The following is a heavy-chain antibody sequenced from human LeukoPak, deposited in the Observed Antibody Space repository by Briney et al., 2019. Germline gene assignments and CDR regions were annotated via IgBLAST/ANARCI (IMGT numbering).Heavy chain of an antibody. V-gene: IGHV4-39*07. CDR3: ARVYSSTHNWFDT. J-gene: IGHJ5*02. Sequence: SETLSLTCTVSGDSISTTSYFWAWIRQPPGEGLEWIGSIYYSGTAYFNSSLKSRVTISVERSKNHFSLKLSSLTVADTARYYCARVYSSTHNWFDTWGQGIQVTVSS. CDR2: IYYSGTA. D-gene: IGHD6-19*01. CDR1: GDSISTTSYF.